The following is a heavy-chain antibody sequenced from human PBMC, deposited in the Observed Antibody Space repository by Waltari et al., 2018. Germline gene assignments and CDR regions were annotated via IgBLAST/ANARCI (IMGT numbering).Heavy chain of an antibody. CDR3: ARGRHSSSYIFWYFDL. CDR2: MTQSGNT. D-gene: IGHD6-13*01. CDR1: SGSFSHYY. V-gene: IGHV4-34*02. Sequence: QVQLQQWGAGLLTPSETLSLTCSAYSGSFSHYYCSCIRPSPGKGLEWIGEMTQSGNTNYNPSLKSRVAISADTSKNQFSLRVNSVTAADTAVYYCARGRHSSSYIFWYFDLWGRGTLVTVSS. J-gene: IGHJ2*01.